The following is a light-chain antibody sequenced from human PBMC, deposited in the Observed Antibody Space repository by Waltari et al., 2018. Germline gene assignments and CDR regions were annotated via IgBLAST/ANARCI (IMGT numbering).Light chain of an antibody. CDR1: SNNVGSYA. CDR2: GNS. V-gene: IGLV1-44*01. J-gene: IGLJ3*02. Sequence: QSALTQEASVSGTVGQKVTLSCAGNSNNVGSYAVGWYQQLSHGAPKIVILGNSLPSGSPDRFSGSKSGTTASLTISGLQPEDEADYYCSTWDYSLSAHVFGGGTKLTVL. CDR3: STWDYSLSAHV.